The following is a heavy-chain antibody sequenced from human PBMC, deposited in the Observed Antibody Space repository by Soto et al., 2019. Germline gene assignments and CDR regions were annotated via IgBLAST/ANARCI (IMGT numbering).Heavy chain of an antibody. Sequence: PGGSLRLSCAASGFTFSDAWMSWVRQAPGKGLDWVGRIKSRSDGGTTEYAAPVRGRFTISRDDSKNTLYLQMNSLKTEDTAVYYCTTDLWRIAVVVGSTGYFNPWGQRTPVPVSS. V-gene: IGHV3-15*01. D-gene: IGHD2-15*01. CDR1: GFTFSDAW. CDR3: TTDLWRIAVVVGSTGYFNP. CDR2: IKSRSDGGTT. J-gene: IGHJ5*02.